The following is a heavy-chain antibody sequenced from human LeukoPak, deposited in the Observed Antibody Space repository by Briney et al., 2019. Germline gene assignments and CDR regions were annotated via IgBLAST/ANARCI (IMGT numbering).Heavy chain of an antibody. CDR2: IYTGGTT. J-gene: IGHJ3*02. D-gene: IGHD6-25*01. Sequence: GVSLRLSCAASGFTVSSNYMSWVRQAPGKGLEWVSVIYTGGTTYYADSVKGRFTISRDNSKNTLYLQMNSLRAEDTAVYYCAREGGYADAFDIWGQGTMVTVSS. CDR3: AREGGYADAFDI. V-gene: IGHV3-53*01. CDR1: GFTVSSNY.